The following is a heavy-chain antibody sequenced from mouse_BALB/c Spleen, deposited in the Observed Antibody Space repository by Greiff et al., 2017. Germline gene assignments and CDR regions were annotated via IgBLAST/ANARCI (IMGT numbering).Heavy chain of an antibody. Sequence: EVQLQQSGAELVRSGASVKLSCTASGFNIKDYYMHWVKQRPEQGLEWIGWIDPENGDTEYAPKFQGKATMTADTSSNTAYLQLSSLTSEDTAVYYCNARSTMIMDYWGQGTSVTVSS. V-gene: IGHV14-4*02. J-gene: IGHJ4*01. CDR1: GFNIKDYY. CDR3: NARSTMIMDY. D-gene: IGHD2-4*01. CDR2: IDPENGDT.